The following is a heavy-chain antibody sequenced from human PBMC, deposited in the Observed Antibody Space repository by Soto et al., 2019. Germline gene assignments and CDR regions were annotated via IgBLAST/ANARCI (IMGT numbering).Heavy chain of an antibody. Sequence: QVQLQESGPGLVKPSPTLSLTCTVSGGSISSSAHYWSWNRQHQGKGLEWIGYISHSGSSYYNPSLKSRVIISVDTSKNQFSLSLTSVTAADTAVYYYAREYTYGSNFFDCWGQGALVTVSP. CDR1: GGSISSSAHY. J-gene: IGHJ4*02. V-gene: IGHV4-31*03. CDR2: ISHSGSS. CDR3: AREYTYGSNFFDC. D-gene: IGHD5-18*01.